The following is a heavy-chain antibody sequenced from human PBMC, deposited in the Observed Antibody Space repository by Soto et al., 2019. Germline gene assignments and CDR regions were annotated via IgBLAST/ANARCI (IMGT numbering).Heavy chain of an antibody. Sequence: GGSLRLSCAASGFTFDDYAMHWVRQAPGKGLEWVSGISWNSGSIGYADSVKGRFTISRDNAKNSLYLQMNSLRAEDTALYYCAKDDSSGSPNWGQGTLVTVSS. CDR3: AKDDSSGSPN. CDR2: ISWNSGSI. J-gene: IGHJ4*02. D-gene: IGHD3-22*01. CDR1: GFTFDDYA. V-gene: IGHV3-9*01.